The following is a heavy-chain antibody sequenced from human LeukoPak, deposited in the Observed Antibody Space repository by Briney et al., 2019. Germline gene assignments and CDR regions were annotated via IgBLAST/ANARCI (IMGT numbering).Heavy chain of an antibody. J-gene: IGHJ4*02. CDR1: GGSISSYY. D-gene: IGHD2-2*01. CDR3: ARVLLGYCSSTSCTPLYYFDY. V-gene: IGHV4-59*01. CDR2: IYYSGST. Sequence: SETLSLICTVSGGSISSYYWSWIRRPPGKGLEGIRYIYYSGSTNYNPSLKSRVTISVDTSKNQFSLKLSSMTAADTAVYYCARVLLGYCSSTSCTPLYYFDYWGQGTLVTVSS.